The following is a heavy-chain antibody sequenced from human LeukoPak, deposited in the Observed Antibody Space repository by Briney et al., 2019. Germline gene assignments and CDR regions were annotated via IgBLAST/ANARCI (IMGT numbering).Heavy chain of an antibody. Sequence: GASVKLSCKASGGTFTSYAISWVRQAPGQGLEWMGGIIPIFGTANYAQKFQGRVTITADESTSTAYMELSSLRSEDTAVYYCARFGLGELSPLDYWGQGTLVTVSS. CDR2: IIPIFGTA. CDR1: GGTFTSYA. D-gene: IGHD3-16*02. J-gene: IGHJ4*02. V-gene: IGHV1-69*01. CDR3: ARFGLGELSPLDY.